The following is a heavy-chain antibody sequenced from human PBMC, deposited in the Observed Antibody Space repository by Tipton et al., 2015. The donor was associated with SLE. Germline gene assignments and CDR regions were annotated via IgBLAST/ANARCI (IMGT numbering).Heavy chain of an antibody. CDR3: ARMATGGYYYTMDV. J-gene: IGHJ6*02. Sequence: TLSLTCTVSGGSISSHYWRWIRQPPGKGLEWIGYIYYSGSTNYNPSLKSRVTISVDTSKNQFSLKLSSVTAADTAVYYCARMATGGYYYTMDVWGQGTTVTVSS. D-gene: IGHD7-27*01. CDR2: IYYSGST. V-gene: IGHV4-59*11. CDR1: GGSISSHY.